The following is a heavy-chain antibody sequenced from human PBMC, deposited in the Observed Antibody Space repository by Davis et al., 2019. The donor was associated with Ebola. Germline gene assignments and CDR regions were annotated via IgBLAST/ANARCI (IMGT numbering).Heavy chain of an antibody. V-gene: IGHV6-1*01. CDR2: TYYNSKWYN. CDR3: ARGWLRGGMDV. Sequence: PSETLSLTCAISGDGVSINSAGCNWIRQSPSRGLEWLGRTYYNSKWYNDYAVSVKSRININPDTSKNQFSLQLNSVTPEDTALYYCARGWLRGGMDVWGEGTTVTVSS. D-gene: IGHD5-18*01. CDR1: GDGVSINSAG. J-gene: IGHJ6*04.